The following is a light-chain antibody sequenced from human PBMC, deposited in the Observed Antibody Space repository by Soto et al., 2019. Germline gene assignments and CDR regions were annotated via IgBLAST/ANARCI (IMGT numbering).Light chain of an antibody. Sequence: QSVLTQPPSASGSPGQSVTISCTGTSSDVGGYNYVSWYQQHPGKPPKLMIYEVSKRPSGVPDRFSGSKSGNTASLTVSGLQAEDEADYYCSSYAGSNLGVFGGGTKVTVL. J-gene: IGLJ3*02. CDR3: SSYAGSNLGV. V-gene: IGLV2-8*01. CDR2: EVS. CDR1: SSDVGGYNY.